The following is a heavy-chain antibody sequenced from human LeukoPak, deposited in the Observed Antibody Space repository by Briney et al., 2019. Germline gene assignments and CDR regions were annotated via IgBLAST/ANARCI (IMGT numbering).Heavy chain of an antibody. V-gene: IGHV4-34*01. CDR1: GGSFSGYY. CDR2: INHSGST. J-gene: IGHJ6*02. CDR3: ARGGFGVVVPAAMVGMDV. D-gene: IGHD2-2*01. Sequence: SETLSLTCAVYGGSFSGYYWSWIRQPPGKGLEWIGEINHSGSTNYNPSLKSRVTISVDTSKNQFSLKLSSATAADTAVYYCARGGFGVVVPAAMVGMDVWGQGTTVTVSS.